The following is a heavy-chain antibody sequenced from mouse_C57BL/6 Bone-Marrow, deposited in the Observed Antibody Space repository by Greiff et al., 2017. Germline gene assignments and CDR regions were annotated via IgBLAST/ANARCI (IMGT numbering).Heavy chain of an antibody. V-gene: IGHV1-69*01. J-gene: IGHJ2*01. CDR1: GYTFTSYW. CDR3: ARLTTVVAPDY. Sequence: QVQLQQPGAELVMPGASVKLSCKASGYTFTSYWMHWVKQRPGQGLEWIGEIDPSDSYTNYNQKFKGKSTLTVDKSSSTAYMQLSSLTSEDSAVYYCARLTTVVAPDYWGQGTTLTVSS. CDR2: IDPSDSYT. D-gene: IGHD1-1*01.